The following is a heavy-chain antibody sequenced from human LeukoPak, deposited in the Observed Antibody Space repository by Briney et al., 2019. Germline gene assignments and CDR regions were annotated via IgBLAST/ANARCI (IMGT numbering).Heavy chain of an antibody. CDR1: GGTFSSYA. CDR3: AITTAVAGHFDY. CDR2: IIPIFGTA. V-gene: IGHV1-69*05. J-gene: IGHJ4*02. D-gene: IGHD6-19*01. Sequence: SVTVSCKASGGTFSSYAISWVRQAPGQGLEWMGGIIPIFGTANYAQKFQGRVTITTDESTSTAYMELSSLRSEDTAVYYCAITTAVAGHFDYWGQGTLVTVSS.